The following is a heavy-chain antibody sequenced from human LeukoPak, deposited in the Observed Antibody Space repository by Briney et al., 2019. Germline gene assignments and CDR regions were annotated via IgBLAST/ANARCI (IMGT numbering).Heavy chain of an antibody. J-gene: IGHJ4*02. V-gene: IGHV1-2*02. D-gene: IGHD2-2*01. CDR2: INPNDGDT. CDR1: GYTFTDYY. Sequence: ASVKVSCKASGYTFTDYYMHWVRQAPGQGFEWMGWINPNDGDTNYAQKFQGRVTMTRDTSISTAHMEVSRLRPDDTAVYYCARANFLYCSSTTCLFDYWGQGTLVTVSS. CDR3: ARANFLYCSSTTCLFDY.